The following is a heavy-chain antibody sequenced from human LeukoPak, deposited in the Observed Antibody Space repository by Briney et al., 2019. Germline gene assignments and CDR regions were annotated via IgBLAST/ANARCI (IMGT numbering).Heavy chain of an antibody. J-gene: IGHJ4*02. V-gene: IGHV1-46*01. CDR2: INPTGGST. Sequence: GASVKISCKASGYTFTTYYLHWVRQAPGQGLEWLGFINPTGGSTSYAQRFQGRVTMTRDTSTSTVYVELSSLRSEDTAVYYCARDRVTMVRGVMAPAFWGQGTLVTVSS. CDR1: GYTFTTYY. D-gene: IGHD3-10*01. CDR3: ARDRVTMVRGVMAPAF.